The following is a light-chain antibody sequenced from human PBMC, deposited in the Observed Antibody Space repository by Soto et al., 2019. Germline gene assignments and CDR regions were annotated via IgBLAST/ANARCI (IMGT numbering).Light chain of an antibody. J-gene: IGKJ5*01. CDR2: AAS. CDR3: QQLNSYPIT. Sequence: DIQLTQSPSSLSASVGDRVTITCRASQGISSYLAWYQQKPGKAPKLLIYAASTLQSGVPSRFSGSGSGTDFTLTISSLQPEDFAIYYCQQLNSYPITFGQGTRLEI. CDR1: QGISSY. V-gene: IGKV1-9*01.